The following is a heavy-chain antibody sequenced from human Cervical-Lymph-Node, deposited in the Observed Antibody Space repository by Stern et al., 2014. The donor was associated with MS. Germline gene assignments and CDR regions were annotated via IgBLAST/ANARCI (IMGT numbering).Heavy chain of an antibody. J-gene: IGHJ6*01. CDR2: IYYSGST. CDR3: ARDRVDFGSGLSYGMDV. V-gene: IGHV4-31*03. CDR1: GGSISSGGDY. Sequence: QLQLQESGPGLVKPSQTLSLTCTVSGGSISSGGDYWSWIRQHPGQGLEWIGYIYYSGSTYYNPSLKSRVTISVDTSKNQFSLKLRSVTVADTAVYYCARDRVDFGSGLSYGMDVWGQGTTVTVSS. D-gene: IGHD3-10*01.